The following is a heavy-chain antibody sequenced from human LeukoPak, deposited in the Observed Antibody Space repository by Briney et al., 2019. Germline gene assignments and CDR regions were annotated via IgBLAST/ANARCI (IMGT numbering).Heavy chain of an antibody. Sequence: GGSLRPSCAASGFTFSDYYMSWIRQAPGKGLEWVSYISSSSSYTNYADSVKGRFTISRDNAKNSLYLQMNSLRAEDTAVYYCASGPYGSGSSYSLDYWGQGTLVTVSS. CDR3: ASGPYGSGSSYSLDY. V-gene: IGHV3-11*06. CDR1: GFTFSDYY. CDR2: ISSSSSYT. D-gene: IGHD3-10*01. J-gene: IGHJ4*02.